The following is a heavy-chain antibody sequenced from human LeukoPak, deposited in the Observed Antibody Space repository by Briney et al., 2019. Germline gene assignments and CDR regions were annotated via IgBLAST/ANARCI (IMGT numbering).Heavy chain of an antibody. J-gene: IGHJ4*02. CDR1: GFSLSSYG. Sequence: GGSLRLSCEASGFSLSSYGMNWVRQAPGKGLEWVSYIYSSSSPIYYADSVEGRFTISRDNGKNSLYLQMNYLRAEDTAVYYCARRNDYSVQGRDYFDSWGQGTLVTVSS. CDR3: ARRNDYSVQGRDYFDS. D-gene: IGHD4-11*01. CDR2: IYSSSSPI. V-gene: IGHV3-48*01.